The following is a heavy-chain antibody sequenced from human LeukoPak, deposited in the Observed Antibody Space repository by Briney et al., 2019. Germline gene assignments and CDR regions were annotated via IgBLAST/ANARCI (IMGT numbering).Heavy chain of an antibody. V-gene: IGHV4-39*01. CDR2: IFYNGST. CDR1: GVYISSSSYY. D-gene: IGHD5-12*01. Sequence: SETLSLTCTVSGVYISSSSYYWGWIRQPPGKGLEWIASIFYNGSTYYNPSLKSRVTISVDTSKNQFSLKLSSVTAADTAVYYCARHWGYSGYDWPFDYWGQGTLVTVSS. CDR3: ARHWGYSGYDWPFDY. J-gene: IGHJ4*02.